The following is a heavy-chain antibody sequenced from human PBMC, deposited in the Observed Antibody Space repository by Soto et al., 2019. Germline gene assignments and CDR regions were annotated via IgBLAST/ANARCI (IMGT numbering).Heavy chain of an antibody. D-gene: IGHD6-6*01. Sequence: SETLSLTCTVSGGSISSYYWSWIRQPPGKGLEWIGYIYYSGSTNYNPSLKSRVTISVDTSKNQFSLKLSSVTAADTAVYYCARSQGAARSGALNWFDPWGQGTLVTVSS. V-gene: IGHV4-59*01. J-gene: IGHJ5*02. CDR3: ARSQGAARSGALNWFDP. CDR1: GGSISSYY. CDR2: IYYSGST.